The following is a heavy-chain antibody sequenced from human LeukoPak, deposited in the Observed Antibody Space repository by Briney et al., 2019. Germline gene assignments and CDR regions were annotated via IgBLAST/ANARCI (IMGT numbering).Heavy chain of an antibody. CDR1: GFTVSSYG. Sequence: GGSLRLSCAASGFTVSSYGMHWVRQAPGKGLEWVAVISYDGSNKYYADSVKGRFTISRDNSKNTLYLQMNSLRAEDTAVYYCAKISHGSGSYYFDYWGQGTLVTVSS. V-gene: IGHV3-30*18. D-gene: IGHD3-10*01. CDR2: ISYDGSNK. CDR3: AKISHGSGSYYFDY. J-gene: IGHJ4*02.